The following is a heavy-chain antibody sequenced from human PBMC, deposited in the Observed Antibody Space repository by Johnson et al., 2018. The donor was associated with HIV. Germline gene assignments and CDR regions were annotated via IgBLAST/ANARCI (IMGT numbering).Heavy chain of an antibody. CDR1: GFTVSSNY. J-gene: IGHJ3*02. V-gene: IGHV3-53*05. D-gene: IGHD2-21*02. CDR3: ARVLAYCGGDCSPGAFDI. Sequence: GQLVETGGGLIQPGGSLRLSCAASGFTVSSNYMSWVRQAPGKGLEWVSSISGSGGSTYYADSVKGRITVSRDNSKNTLSLQMDSLRPEDTAVYYCARVLAYCGGDCSPGAFDIWGQGTMVTVSS. CDR2: SGSGGST.